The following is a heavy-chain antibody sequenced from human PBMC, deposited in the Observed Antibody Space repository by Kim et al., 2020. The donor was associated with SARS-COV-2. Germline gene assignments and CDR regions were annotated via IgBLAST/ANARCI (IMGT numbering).Heavy chain of an antibody. V-gene: IGHV4-4*07. CDR1: GASVTTYY. CDR2: IYTSGNT. J-gene: IGHJ5*02. D-gene: IGHD3-10*01. Sequence: SETLSLTCTVSGASVTTYYWTWIRQSAGKGLEWIGRIYTSGNTTYNPSLKSRVTMSLDTSKNHFSLKLNSVTAADTAVYYCARHGSWFDPGGQGILVTVSS. CDR3: ARHGSWFDP.